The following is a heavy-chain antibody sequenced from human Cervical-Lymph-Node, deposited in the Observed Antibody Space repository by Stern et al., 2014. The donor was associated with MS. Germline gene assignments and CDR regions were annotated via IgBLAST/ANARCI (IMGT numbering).Heavy chain of an antibody. V-gene: IGHV1-18*01. J-gene: IGHJ4*02. CDR1: GYPFTTYG. CDR2: ISADSGNT. D-gene: IGHD2-8*01. CDR3: ARDKMHAFDD. Sequence: QVPLVQSGTEVKKPGASVLVSCKASGYPFTTYGITWVRQAPGQGLEWMGWISADSGNTKYAQKFQDRFNMTRDTTTGTAYMEVRSLRSEDTAVYYCARDKMHAFDDWGQGTQVTVPS.